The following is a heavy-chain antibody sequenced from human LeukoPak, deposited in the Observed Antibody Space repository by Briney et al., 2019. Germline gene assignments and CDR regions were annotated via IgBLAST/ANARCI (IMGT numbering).Heavy chain of an antibody. J-gene: IGHJ5*02. D-gene: IGHD3-3*01. CDR1: GGSISSNSYY. CDR3: ARDHLANLASRLFDP. Sequence: SETLSLTCAVSGGSISSNSYYWGWIRQPPGKGLEWIGSIHHSGRTYYNPSLKSRVTISVDTSKSQFSLKLSSVTAADTAVYYCARDHLANLASRLFDPWGQGTLVTVSS. CDR2: IHHSGRT. V-gene: IGHV4-39*07.